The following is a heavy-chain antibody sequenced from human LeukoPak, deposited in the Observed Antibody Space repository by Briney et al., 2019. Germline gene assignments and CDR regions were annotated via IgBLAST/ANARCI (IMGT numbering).Heavy chain of an antibody. D-gene: IGHD3-22*01. V-gene: IGHV4-59*01. CDR2: IYYSGST. J-gene: IGHJ3*02. CDR3: ARGGAPYYYDSSGSIPDAFDI. CDR1: GGSISSYY. Sequence: PSETLSLTCTVSGGSISSYYWSWIRQPPGKGLEWIGYIYYSGSTNYNPSLKSRVTISVDTSKNQFSLKLSSVTAADTAVYYCARGGAPYYYDSSGSIPDAFDIWGQGTMVTVSS.